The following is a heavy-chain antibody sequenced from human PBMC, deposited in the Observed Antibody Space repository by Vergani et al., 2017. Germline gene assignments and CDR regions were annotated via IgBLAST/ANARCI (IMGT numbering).Heavy chain of an antibody. Sequence: QDQLVQSGGEVKKPGASMKVSCKVSGYTFTSYGISWVRQAPGQGLEWMGRIIPVLGKTKYAQDFQGRLTITADTSTSTAYMELTSLRSQDTAVYYCARDPRGYGGDTEDYYYGMDVWGQGTTVTVSS. V-gene: IGHV1-69*04. CDR1: GYTFTSYG. CDR3: ARDPRGYGGDTEDYYYGMDV. D-gene: IGHD2-21*02. J-gene: IGHJ6*02. CDR2: IIPVLGKT.